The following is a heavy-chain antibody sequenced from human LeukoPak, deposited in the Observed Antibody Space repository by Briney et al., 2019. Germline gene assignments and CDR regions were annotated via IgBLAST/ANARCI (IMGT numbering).Heavy chain of an antibody. Sequence: PSETLSLTCAVSGGSISSGGYSWSWIRQPPGKGLEWIGYIYHSGSTYYNPSLKSRVTISVDRSKNQFSLKLSSETVADTAVYYCARAAGGAMFSWGQGTLVTVSS. CDR2: IYHSGST. CDR3: ARAAGGAMFS. J-gene: IGHJ4*02. CDR1: GGSISSGGYS. D-gene: IGHD3-16*01. V-gene: IGHV4-30-2*01.